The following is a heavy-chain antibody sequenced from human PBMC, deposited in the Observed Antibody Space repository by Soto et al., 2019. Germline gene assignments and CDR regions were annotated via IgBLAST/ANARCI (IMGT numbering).Heavy chain of an antibody. V-gene: IGHV3-48*03. Sequence: VELVESGGALVQPGGSLRLSCVASGFTFSDYEMNLVRQAPGKGLEWVSYISSSSSTIYYADSVKGRFTISRDNAKNSLYLQMHSLRVDDTALYYCAREGGFDWFDPWGQGTLVTVSS. J-gene: IGHJ5*02. CDR3: AREGGFDWFDP. CDR1: GFTFSDYE. CDR2: ISSSSSTI.